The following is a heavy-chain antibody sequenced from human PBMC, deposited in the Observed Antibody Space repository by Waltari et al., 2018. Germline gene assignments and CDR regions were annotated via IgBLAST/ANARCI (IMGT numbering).Heavy chain of an antibody. CDR2: INHSGST. CDR3: ARPRRLCSGGSCYGYFQH. J-gene: IGHJ1*01. D-gene: IGHD2-15*01. CDR1: GGSFSGYS. V-gene: IGHV4-34*01. Sequence: QVQLQQWGAGLLKPSDTLSLTCAVYGGSFSGYSWSWIRKPPRKGLEWIGEINHSGSTNYNPSLKSRVTISVDTSKNQFSLKLSSVTAADTAVYYCARPRRLCSGGSCYGYFQHCGQGTLVTVSS.